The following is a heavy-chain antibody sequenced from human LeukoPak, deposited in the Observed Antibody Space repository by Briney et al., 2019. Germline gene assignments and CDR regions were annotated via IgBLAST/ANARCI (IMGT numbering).Heavy chain of an antibody. Sequence: GSSVKVSCKASGGTFSSYAISWVRQAPGQGLEWMGGIIPIFGTANYAQKFQGRVTITADESTSTAYMGLSSLRSEDTAVYYCASGGSGSSAYYLDYWGQGTLVTVSS. D-gene: IGHD3-10*01. V-gene: IGHV1-69*01. J-gene: IGHJ4*02. CDR1: GGTFSSYA. CDR3: ASGGSGSSAYYLDY. CDR2: IIPIFGTA.